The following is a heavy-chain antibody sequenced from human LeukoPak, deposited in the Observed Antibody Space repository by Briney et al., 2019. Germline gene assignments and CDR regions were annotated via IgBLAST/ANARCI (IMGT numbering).Heavy chain of an antibody. CDR1: GFTFSKYW. J-gene: IGHJ1*01. V-gene: IGHV3-7*01. CDR3: ARGTFYSSSWYDEYLQH. Sequence: GGSLRLSCAASGFTFSKYWMNWVRQAPGKGLEWVANINQDGSEKHYVDSVKGRFTISRDNAKNSLFLQMNSLRAEDTAVYYCARGTFYSSSWYDEYLQHWGQGTLVTVSS. D-gene: IGHD6-13*01. CDR2: INQDGSEK.